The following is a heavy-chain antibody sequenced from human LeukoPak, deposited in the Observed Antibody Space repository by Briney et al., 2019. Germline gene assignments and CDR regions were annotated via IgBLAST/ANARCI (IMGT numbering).Heavy chain of an antibody. J-gene: IGHJ5*02. CDR3: AKDPGP. CDR2: ISWNSGSI. V-gene: IGHV3-9*01. Sequence: GGSLRLSCAASGFTFSNAWMSWVRQAPGKGLEWVSGISWNSGSIGYADSVKGRFTISRDNAKNSLYLQMNSLRAEDTALYYCAKDPGPWGQGTLVTVSS. CDR1: GFTFSNAW.